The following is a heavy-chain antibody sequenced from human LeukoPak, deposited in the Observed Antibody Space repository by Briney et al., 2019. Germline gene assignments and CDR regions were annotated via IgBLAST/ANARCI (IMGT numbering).Heavy chain of an antibody. CDR3: ARQDYGDFLPPAGY. D-gene: IGHD4-17*01. Sequence: ASVKVSCKASGYTFTGYHLHWVRQAPGHGLEWMGWINPDIGVTKYAQKFQDRVTMTRDTSIGTAYMELSRLRSDDTAVYYCARQDYGDFLPPAGYWGQGTLVTVSS. V-gene: IGHV1-2*02. CDR2: INPDIGVT. CDR1: GYTFTGYH. J-gene: IGHJ4*02.